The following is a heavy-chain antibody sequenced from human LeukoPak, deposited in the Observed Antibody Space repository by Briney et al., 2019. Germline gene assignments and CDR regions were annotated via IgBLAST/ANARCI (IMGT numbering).Heavy chain of an antibody. D-gene: IGHD3-3*01. CDR3: ARGGYYDFWSGYYSFDY. CDR2: IHYSGSS. CDR1: GDSISSFY. V-gene: IGHV4-59*12. J-gene: IGHJ4*02. Sequence: SETLSLTCSVSGDSISSFYWNWIRQPPGRGLEWIGNIHYSGSSIYNPSLKSRVTISIDTSRKQFFLKLSSVTAADTAVYYCARGGYYDFWSGYYSFDYWGQGTLVTVSS.